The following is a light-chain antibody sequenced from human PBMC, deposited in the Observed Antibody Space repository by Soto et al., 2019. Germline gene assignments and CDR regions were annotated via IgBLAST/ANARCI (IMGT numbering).Light chain of an antibody. CDR1: QSVSSN. Sequence: EIVITQSPATLSVSPGERATLSCRASQSVSSNLAWYQQKPGQAPRLLIYDASHRATGIPALFSGSGSGTEFTLTISSLEPEDFAVSYCQQRSNWPSTFGQGTRLEIK. CDR3: QQRSNWPST. V-gene: IGKV3-11*01. J-gene: IGKJ5*01. CDR2: DAS.